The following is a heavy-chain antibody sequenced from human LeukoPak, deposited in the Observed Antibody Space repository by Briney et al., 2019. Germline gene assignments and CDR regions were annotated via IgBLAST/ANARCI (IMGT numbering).Heavy chain of an antibody. J-gene: IGHJ4*02. CDR1: GFTFSSYA. D-gene: IGHD3-16*01. CDR3: ARDNDYVWGSYD. Sequence: GGSLRLSCAASGFTFSSYAMSWVRQAPGKGLEWVSAISGSGGSTYYADSVKGRFTISRDNAKNSLYLQMNSLRAEDTAVYYCARDNDYVWGSYDWGQGTLVTVSS. CDR2: ISGSGGST. V-gene: IGHV3-23*01.